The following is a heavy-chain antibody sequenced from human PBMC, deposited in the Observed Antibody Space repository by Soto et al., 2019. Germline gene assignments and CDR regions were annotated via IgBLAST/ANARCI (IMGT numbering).Heavy chain of an antibody. D-gene: IGHD1-26*01. J-gene: IGHJ4*02. CDR2: ISSNGDTT. V-gene: IGHV3-64*01. CDR1: GLRFSSYA. CDR3: ARDGRSTNDY. Sequence: GGSLRLSCVVSGLRFSSYAMQWVRQAPGKGLEYVSGISSNGDTTYYANSVKGRFTISRDNSKNTLYLQMGSLRTEDMAVYYCARDGRSTNDYWGQGTLVTVSS.